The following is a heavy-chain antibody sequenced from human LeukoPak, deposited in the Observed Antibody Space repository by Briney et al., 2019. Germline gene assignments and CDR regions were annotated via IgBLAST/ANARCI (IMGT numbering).Heavy chain of an antibody. CDR1: GFTFSDYY. J-gene: IGHJ4*02. CDR3: AGRLVLGTKYYFDY. V-gene: IGHV3-11*01. Sequence: GGSPRLSCAASGFTFSDYYMSWIRQAPGKGLEWVSYISSSGSTIYYADSVKGRFTISRDNAKNSLYLQMNSLRAEDTAVYYCAGRLVLGTKYYFDYWGQGTLVTVSS. CDR2: ISSSGSTI. D-gene: IGHD6-19*01.